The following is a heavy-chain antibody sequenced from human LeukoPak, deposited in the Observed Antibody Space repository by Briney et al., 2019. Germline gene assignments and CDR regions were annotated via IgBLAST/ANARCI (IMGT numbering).Heavy chain of an antibody. CDR1: GGSISSDGYY. V-gene: IGHV4-30-2*01. CDR2: INPSGST. CDR3: ARHPSYYYDSSGYSPFDY. J-gene: IGHJ4*02. D-gene: IGHD3-22*01. Sequence: SETLSLTCIVSGGSISSDGYYWSWIRQPPGKGLECIGYINPSGSTSYNPSLKSRVTISVDRSKNQFSLKLSSVTAADTAVYYCARHPSYYYDSSGYSPFDYWGQGTLVTVSS.